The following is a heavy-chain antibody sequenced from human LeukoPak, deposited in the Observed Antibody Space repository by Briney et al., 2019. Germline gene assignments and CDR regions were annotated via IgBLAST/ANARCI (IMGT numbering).Heavy chain of an antibody. V-gene: IGHV3-21*01. J-gene: IGHJ4*02. CDR3: ASGSISSSSGY. Sequence: KSGGSLRLSCAASGFTFSNAWMSWVRQAPGKGLEWVSSISSSSSYIYYADSVKGRFTISRDNAKNSLYLQMNSLRAEDTAVYYCASGSISSSSGYWGQGTLVTVSS. CDR1: GFTFSNAW. CDR2: ISSSSSYI. D-gene: IGHD6-6*01.